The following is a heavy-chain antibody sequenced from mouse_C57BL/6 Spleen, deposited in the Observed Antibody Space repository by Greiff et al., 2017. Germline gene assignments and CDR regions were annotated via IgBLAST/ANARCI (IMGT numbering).Heavy chain of an antibody. V-gene: IGHV3-6*01. D-gene: IGHD2-3*01. J-gene: IGHJ3*02. CDR2: ISYDGSN. CDR1: GYSITSGYY. CDR3: ARDRNDGYYE. Sequence: EVQLVESGPGLVKPSQSLSLTCSVTGYSITSGYYWNWIRQFPGNKLEWMGYISYDGSNNYNPSLKNRISITRDTSKNQFFLKLNSVTTEDTATYYCARDRNDGYYEWGQGTLVTVSA.